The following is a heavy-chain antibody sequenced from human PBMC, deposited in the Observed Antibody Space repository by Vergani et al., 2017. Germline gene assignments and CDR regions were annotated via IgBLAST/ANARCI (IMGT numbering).Heavy chain of an antibody. J-gene: IGHJ5*02. CDR2: IYYSGST. Sequence: QVQLQESGPGLVKPSETLSLTCTVSGGSISSYYWSWIRQPPGKGLEWIGYIYYSGSTDYNPSLKSRVTISVDTSKNQFSLKLSSVTAADTAVYYCARDLEVGATGWFDPWGQGTLVTGSS. CDR1: GGSISSYY. CDR3: ARDLEVGATGWFDP. V-gene: IGHV4-59*01. D-gene: IGHD1-26*01.